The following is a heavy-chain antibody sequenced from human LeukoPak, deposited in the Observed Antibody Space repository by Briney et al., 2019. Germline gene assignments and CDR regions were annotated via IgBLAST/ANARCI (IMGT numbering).Heavy chain of an antibody. CDR1: GYTFTTYG. J-gene: IGHJ4*02. CDR2: ISSYNGGA. Sequence: GASVTVSCKASGYTFTTYGFSWVRQAPGQGLEWMGWISSYNGGADYAQKLQGRVTMTTDTSTSTTYMELRSLRSDDTAVYYCARQKKQTTAIDYWGQGTLVTVSS. D-gene: IGHD6-25*01. V-gene: IGHV1-18*01. CDR3: ARQKKQTTAIDY.